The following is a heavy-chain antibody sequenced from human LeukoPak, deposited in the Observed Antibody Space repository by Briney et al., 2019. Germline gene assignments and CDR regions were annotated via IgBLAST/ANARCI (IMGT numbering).Heavy chain of an antibody. J-gene: IGHJ5*02. CDR3: VRARGGDYVGH. D-gene: IGHD4-17*01. V-gene: IGHV3-48*03. CDR1: GFTFSSYE. CDR2: ISSSGSTI. Sequence: PGGSLRHSCAASGFTFSSYEMNWVRQAPGKGLEWVSYISSSGSTIYYADSLKGRFTISRDNAKNSLYLQMNSLRAEDTAVYYCVRARGGDYVGHWGQGTLVTVSS.